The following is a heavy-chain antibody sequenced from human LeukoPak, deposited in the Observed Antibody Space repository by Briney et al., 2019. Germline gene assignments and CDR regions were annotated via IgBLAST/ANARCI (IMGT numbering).Heavy chain of an antibody. CDR1: GYRFFSRW. J-gene: IGHJ6*02. D-gene: IGHD3-16*01. CDR3: ASHTGYYESGECGDYYYYGMNV. Sequence: GESLKISCKGSGYRFFSRWIGWVRQKPGKGLEWMGIIYPGDSDTRYSPSFQGQVTISADTSINTAYLQWSSLRASDTAMYYCASHTGYYESGECGDYYYYGMNVWGQGTTITVS. CDR2: IYPGDSDT. V-gene: IGHV5-51*01.